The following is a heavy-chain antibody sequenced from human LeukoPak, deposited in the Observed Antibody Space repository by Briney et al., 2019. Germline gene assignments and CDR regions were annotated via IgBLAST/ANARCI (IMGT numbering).Heavy chain of an antibody. CDR3: ARDRYGSSTSCYRSDFDY. V-gene: IGHV3-48*04. CDR1: GFTFSSYS. CDR2: ISSSSSTI. D-gene: IGHD2-2*02. Sequence: AGGSLRLSCAASGFTFSSYSMNWVRQAPGKGLEWVSYISSSSSTIYYADSVKGRFTISRDNAKNSLYLQMNSLRAEDTAVYYCARDRYGSSTSCYRSDFDYRGQGTLVTVSS. J-gene: IGHJ4*02.